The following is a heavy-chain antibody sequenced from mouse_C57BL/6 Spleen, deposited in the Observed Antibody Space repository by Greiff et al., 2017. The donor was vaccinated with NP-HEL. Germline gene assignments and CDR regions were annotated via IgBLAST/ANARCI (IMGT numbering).Heavy chain of an antibody. Sequence: QVQLQQSGPELVKPGASVKISCKASGYSFTSYYIHWVKQRPGQGLEWIGWIYPGSGNTKYNEKFKGKATLTADTSSSTAYMQLSSLTSEDSAVSYCAREALNYDYDAFAYWGQGTLVTVSA. CDR3: AREALNYDYDAFAY. D-gene: IGHD2-4*01. CDR1: GYSFTSYY. CDR2: IYPGSGNT. J-gene: IGHJ3*01. V-gene: IGHV1-66*01.